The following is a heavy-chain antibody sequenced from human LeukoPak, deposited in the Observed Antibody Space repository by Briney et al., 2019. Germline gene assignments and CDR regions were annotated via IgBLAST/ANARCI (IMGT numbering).Heavy chain of an antibody. Sequence: GGSLRLSCAASGFTFSSYSTNWVRQAPGKGLEWVSYISSSSSTIYYADSVKGRFTISRDNAKNSLYLQMNSLRDEDTAVYYCAREVAAAGTYVFDYWGQGTLVTVSS. D-gene: IGHD6-13*01. V-gene: IGHV3-48*02. CDR2: ISSSSSTI. J-gene: IGHJ4*02. CDR1: GFTFSSYS. CDR3: AREVAAAGTYVFDY.